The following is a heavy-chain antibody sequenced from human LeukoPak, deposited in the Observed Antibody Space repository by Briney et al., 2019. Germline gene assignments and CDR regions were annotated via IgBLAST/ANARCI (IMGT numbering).Heavy chain of an antibody. J-gene: IGHJ4*02. CDR1: GYTFTSYY. D-gene: IGHD3-22*01. Sequence: GASVKVSCKASGYTFTSYYMHWVRQAPGQGLEWTGIINPSGGSTSYAQKFQGRVTMTRDTSTSTVYMELSSLRSEDTAVYYCATSMIVVVKLDYWGQGTLVTVSS. CDR2: INPSGGST. CDR3: ATSMIVVVKLDY. V-gene: IGHV1-46*01.